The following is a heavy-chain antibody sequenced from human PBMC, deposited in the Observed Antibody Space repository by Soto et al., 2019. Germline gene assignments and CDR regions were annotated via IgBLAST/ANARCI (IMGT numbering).Heavy chain of an antibody. CDR3: ARAGAYASGSHLDFGY. D-gene: IGHD3-10*01. Sequence: PGGSLRLSCAASGFIFSNYWMTWVRQAPGEGLEWVANIKEDGTEKYYVDSVKGRFTVSKDNAENSLYLQMNSLRAEDTAVYYCARAGAYASGSHLDFGYWGQGTLVTVSS. J-gene: IGHJ4*02. CDR1: GFIFSNYW. CDR2: IKEDGTEK. V-gene: IGHV3-7*01.